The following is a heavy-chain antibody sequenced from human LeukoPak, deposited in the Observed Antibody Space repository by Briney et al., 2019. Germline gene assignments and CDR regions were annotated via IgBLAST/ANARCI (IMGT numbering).Heavy chain of an antibody. D-gene: IGHD6-19*01. CDR3: ARHSGSSGWYRDFDY. CDR1: GGSISSSSYY. CDR2: IYYSGST. J-gene: IGHJ4*02. Sequence: SETLSLTCTVSGGSISSSSYYWGWIRQPPGMGLEWIGSIYYSGSTYYNPSLKSRVTISVDTSKNQFSLKLSSVTAADTAVHYCARHSGSSGWYRDFDYWGQGTLVTVSS. V-gene: IGHV4-39*01.